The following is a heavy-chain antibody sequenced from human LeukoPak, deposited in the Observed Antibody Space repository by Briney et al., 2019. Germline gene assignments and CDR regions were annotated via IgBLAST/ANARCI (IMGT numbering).Heavy chain of an antibody. CDR3: ARDATGAFDY. D-gene: IGHD3-10*01. V-gene: IGHV4-30-2*01. CDR2: IYHSGST. CDR1: GGSISSGGYS. J-gene: IGHJ4*02. Sequence: SETLSLTRAVSGGSISSGGYSWSWIRQPPGKGLEWIGYIYHSGSTYYNPSLKSRVTISVDRSKNQFSLKLSSVTAADTAVYYCARDATGAFDYWGQGTLVTVSS.